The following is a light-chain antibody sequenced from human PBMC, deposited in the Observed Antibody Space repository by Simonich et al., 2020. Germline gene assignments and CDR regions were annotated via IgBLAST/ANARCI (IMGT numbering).Light chain of an antibody. CDR2: GAS. CDR3: QQYNNWPRT. Sequence: EIVMTQSPATLSVSPGERAPLSCRASQSVSSNFAWYQQKPGQAPRLLLYGASTRATGIPARFSGSGSGTEFTLTISSMQSEDFAVYYCQQYNNWPRTFGQGTKVEIK. J-gene: IGKJ1*01. CDR1: QSVSSN. V-gene: IGKV3-15*01.